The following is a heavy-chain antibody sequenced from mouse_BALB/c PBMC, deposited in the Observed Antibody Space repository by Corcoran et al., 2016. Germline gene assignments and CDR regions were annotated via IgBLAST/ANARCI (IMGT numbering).Heavy chain of an antibody. V-gene: IGHV1-66*01. CDR2: IFPGSGNT. J-gene: IGHJ2*01. CDR1: GYSFTRYY. Sequence: QVQLQQAGPELVKPGASVKISCKASGYSFTRYYIHWVKQRPGQGLEWIGWIFPGSGNTKYNEKFKGKATLTADTSSSTAYMQLSSLTSEDSAVYFCARYLRSYLDYWGQGTTLTVSS. CDR3: ARYLRSYLDY.